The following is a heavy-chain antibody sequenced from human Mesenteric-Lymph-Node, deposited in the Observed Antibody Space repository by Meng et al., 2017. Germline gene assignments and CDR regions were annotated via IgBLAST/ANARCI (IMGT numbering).Heavy chain of an antibody. D-gene: IGHD2-15*01. CDR3: ARGYSSGEGYLES. Sequence: QVQLQESGPGLVKPSQTLSLTCTVSGGSISSGDYYWSWIRQPPGKGLDWIGYIYYSGSTNYNPSLKSRVTISVDTSKNQFSLEVKSVSATDTAVYFCARGYSSGEGYLESWGQGILVTVSS. V-gene: IGHV4-30-4*01. CDR2: IYYSGST. J-gene: IGHJ4*02. CDR1: GGSISSGDYY.